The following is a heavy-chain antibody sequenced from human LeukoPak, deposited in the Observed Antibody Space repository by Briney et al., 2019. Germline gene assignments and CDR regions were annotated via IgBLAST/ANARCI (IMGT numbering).Heavy chain of an antibody. V-gene: IGHV4-30-4*08. CDR3: ARGNGFGHYYDSSGYYYYFDH. Sequence: SETLSLTCTVSGGSISSGDYYWSWIRQPPGKGLEWIGYIYYSGSTYYNPSLKSRVTISVDTSKNQFSLKLSSVTAADTAVYYCARGNGFGHYYDSSGYYYYFDHWGQGTLVTVSS. D-gene: IGHD3-22*01. CDR2: IYYSGST. J-gene: IGHJ4*02. CDR1: GGSISSGDYY.